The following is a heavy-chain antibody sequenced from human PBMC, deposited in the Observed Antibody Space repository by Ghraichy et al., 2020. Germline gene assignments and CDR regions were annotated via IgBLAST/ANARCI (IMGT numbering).Heavy chain of an antibody. V-gene: IGHV1-46*01. D-gene: IGHD2-2*01. CDR2: INPSGGST. CDR1: GYTFTSYY. Sequence: ASVKVSCKASGYTFTSYYMHWVRQAPGQGLEWMGIINPSGGSTSYAQKFQGRVTMTRDTSTSTVYMELSSLRSEDTAVYYCARDIVVVPAADYYYYGMDVWGQGTTVTVSS. CDR3: ARDIVVVPAADYYYYGMDV. J-gene: IGHJ6*02.